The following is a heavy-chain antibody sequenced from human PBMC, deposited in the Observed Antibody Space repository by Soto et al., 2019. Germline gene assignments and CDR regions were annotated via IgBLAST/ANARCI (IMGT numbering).Heavy chain of an antibody. CDR2: ISYDGRYK. V-gene: IGHV3-30*18. Sequence: QVQLVESGGGVVQPGRSLRLSCAASGFTFSSYGMHWVRQAPGKGLEWVAVISYDGRYKNYADSVKGRFTISRDNSKNTLYLQMNGLSPEDTAVYFCAQGVCSGDSCDSRFGHWGQGTLVPVCS. CDR3: AQGVCSGDSCDSRFGH. D-gene: IGHD2-15*01. CDR1: GFTFSSYG. J-gene: IGHJ4*02.